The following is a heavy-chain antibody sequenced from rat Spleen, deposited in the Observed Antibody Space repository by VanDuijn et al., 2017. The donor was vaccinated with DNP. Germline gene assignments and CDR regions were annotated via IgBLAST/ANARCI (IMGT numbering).Heavy chain of an antibody. CDR1: GFTFSDYY. J-gene: IGHJ3*01. Sequence: EVQLVASGGGFVQPGRSLKLSCAASGFTFSDYYMAWVRQTPTKGLEWVAYIRYDGYSTYYPDSVKGRFTISRDVAKNTLYLQMNSLRSEDTATYYCAIYFYSGDNWFGYWGQGTLVTVSS. D-gene: IGHD1-1*01. CDR2: IRYDGYST. V-gene: IGHV5-20*01. CDR3: AIYFYSGDNWFGY.